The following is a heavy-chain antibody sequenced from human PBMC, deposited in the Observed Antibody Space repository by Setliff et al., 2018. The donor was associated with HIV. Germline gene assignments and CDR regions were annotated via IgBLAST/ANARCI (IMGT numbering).Heavy chain of an antibody. V-gene: IGHV3-7*01. Sequence: GGSLRLSCEASGFTFGDYWMSWVRQAPGKGLEWVAHIKKDGSEKYYVDSVKGRFTISRENAKKLVSLQLSNLRTDDTAIYYCARDRASSGYYARFDHWGQGTLVTVSS. CDR2: IKKDGSEK. J-gene: IGHJ4*02. CDR1: GFTFGDYW. D-gene: IGHD3-22*01. CDR3: ARDRASSGYYARFDH.